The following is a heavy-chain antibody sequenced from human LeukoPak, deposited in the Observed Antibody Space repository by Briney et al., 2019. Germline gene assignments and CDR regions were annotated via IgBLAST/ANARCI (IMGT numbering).Heavy chain of an antibody. D-gene: IGHD3-22*01. Sequence: TGASLRLSCAASGFTFSSYAMSWVRQAPGKGLEWVSAISGSGGSTYYADSVKGRFTISRDNSKNTLYLQMNSLRAEDTAAYYCAKGSSGYYYVAFDIWGQGTMVTVSS. CDR3: AKGSSGYYYVAFDI. V-gene: IGHV3-23*01. CDR2: ISGSGGST. J-gene: IGHJ3*02. CDR1: GFTFSSYA.